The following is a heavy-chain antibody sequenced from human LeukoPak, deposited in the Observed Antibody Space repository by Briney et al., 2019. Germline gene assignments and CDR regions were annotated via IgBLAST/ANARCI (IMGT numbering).Heavy chain of an antibody. CDR2: IIPIFGTA. Sequence: GASVKVSCKASGGTFSSYAISWVRQAPGQGLEWMGGIIPIFGTANYAQKFQGRVTITADESTSTAYMELSSLRSEDTAVYYCARGYCSGGSCYSVYSYYYYMDVWGKGTTVTISS. D-gene: IGHD2-15*01. V-gene: IGHV1-69*13. CDR1: GGTFSSYA. CDR3: ARGYCSGGSCYSVYSYYYYMDV. J-gene: IGHJ6*03.